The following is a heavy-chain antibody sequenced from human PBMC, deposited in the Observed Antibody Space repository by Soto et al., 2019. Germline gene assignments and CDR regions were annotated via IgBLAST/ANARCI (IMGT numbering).Heavy chain of an antibody. J-gene: IGHJ4*02. D-gene: IGHD2-2*01. V-gene: IGHV1-18*01. CDR1: VVNYMKYG. CDR2: ISPYSGYT. Sequence: AAVQVSCERFVVNYMKYGIYCVRREPGPGLEWVGWISPYSGYTHSAQKFHGRLTLTTDTAAATAYMELRILRSADTALYYCTREAIVVIQAAQTSHFDSWGQGTLFTVSA. CDR3: TREAIVVIQAAQTSHFDS.